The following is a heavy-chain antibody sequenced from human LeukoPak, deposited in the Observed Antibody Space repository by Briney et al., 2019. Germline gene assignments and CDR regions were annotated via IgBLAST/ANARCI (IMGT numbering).Heavy chain of an antibody. CDR1: GGSISSYY. CDR3: ARDCSGGSCYSGYYYYYMDV. CDR2: IYTGGST. V-gene: IGHV4-4*07. J-gene: IGHJ6*03. D-gene: IGHD2-15*01. Sequence: PSETLSLTCTVSGGSISSYYWSWIRQPAGKGLEWIGRIYTGGSTNYNPSLKSRVTISVDKSKNQFSLKLSSVTAADTAVYYCARDCSGGSCYSGYYYYYMDVWGKGTTVTVPS.